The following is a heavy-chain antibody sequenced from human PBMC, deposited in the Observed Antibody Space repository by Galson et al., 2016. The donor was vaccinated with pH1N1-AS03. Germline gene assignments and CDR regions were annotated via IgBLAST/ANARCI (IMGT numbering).Heavy chain of an antibody. CDR3: ARALKSDFWTGYAKNYLDP. J-gene: IGHJ5*02. CDR1: GGSIIGRNG. Sequence: LSLTCAVSGGSIIGRNGWSWVRQPPGKGLEWIGEIFHSGTTNFNPSLKSRVTLSLDKSKNQFSLKLTSVSAADTAVYYCARALKSDFWTGYAKNYLDPWGQGTLVTISS. V-gene: IGHV4-4*02. CDR2: IFHSGTT. D-gene: IGHD3/OR15-3a*01.